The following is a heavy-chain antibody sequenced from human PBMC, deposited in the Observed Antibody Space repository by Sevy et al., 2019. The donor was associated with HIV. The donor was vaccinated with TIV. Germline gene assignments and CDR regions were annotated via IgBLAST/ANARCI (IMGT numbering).Heavy chain of an antibody. J-gene: IGHJ4*02. CDR3: ARRVSAASYSSSPPHFDY. CDR1: GFTFSDYY. Sequence: GGSLRLSCAASGFTFSDYYMSWIRQAPGKGLEWVSYISSSGSTIYYADSVKRRFTISRDNAKNSLYLQMNSLRAEDTAVYYCARRVSAASYSSSPPHFDYWGQGTLVTVSS. V-gene: IGHV3-11*01. CDR2: ISSSGSTI. D-gene: IGHD6-6*01.